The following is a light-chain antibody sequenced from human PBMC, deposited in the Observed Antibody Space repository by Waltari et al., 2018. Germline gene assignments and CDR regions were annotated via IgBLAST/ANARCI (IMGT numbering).Light chain of an antibody. CDR2: EFR. V-gene: IGLV2-8*01. Sequence: QSALTQPPSASGSPGQSVTISCTGTSSDVGGYNYVSWYPQHPGKAPHLTIYEFRKRPSGVPVRFSGSKSGNTASLTVSGLQAEDEADYYCSSFAGSNNYVFGTGTKVTVL. CDR1: SSDVGGYNY. CDR3: SSFAGSNNYV. J-gene: IGLJ1*01.